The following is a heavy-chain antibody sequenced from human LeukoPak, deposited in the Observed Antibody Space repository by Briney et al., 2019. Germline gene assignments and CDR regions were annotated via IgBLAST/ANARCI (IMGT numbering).Heavy chain of an antibody. CDR3: ARSPDYGDYFDY. V-gene: IGHV4-61*02. CDR2: IYTSGST. J-gene: IGHJ4*02. D-gene: IGHD4-17*01. CDR1: GGSISSGSYY. Sequence: SETLSLTCTVSGGSISSGSYYWSWIRQPAGKGLEWIGRIYTSGSTNYNPSLKSRVTISVDTSKNQFSLKLSSVTAADTAVYYCARSPDYGDYFDYWGQGTLVTVSS.